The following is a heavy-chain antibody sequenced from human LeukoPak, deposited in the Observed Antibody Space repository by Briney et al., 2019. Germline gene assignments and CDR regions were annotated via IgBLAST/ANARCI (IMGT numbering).Heavy chain of an antibody. D-gene: IGHD3-10*01. Sequence: PSETLSLTCAVYGGSFSGYYWSWIRQPPGKGLEWIGEINHSGSTNYNPSLKSRVTISVDTSKNQFSLKLSSVTAADTAVYYCAARITMVRGVSYWGQGTLVTVSS. CDR1: GGSFSGYY. V-gene: IGHV4-34*01. J-gene: IGHJ4*02. CDR2: INHSGST. CDR3: AARITMVRGVSY.